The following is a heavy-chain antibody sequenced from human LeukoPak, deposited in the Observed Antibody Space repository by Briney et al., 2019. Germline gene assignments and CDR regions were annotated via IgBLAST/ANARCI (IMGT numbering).Heavy chain of an antibody. D-gene: IGHD4-17*01. CDR2: IYYSGST. CDR3: ASLMTTRDY. Sequence: SQTLSLTCTVSGGSISSGDYYWRWVRQPPGKGLEWIEYIYYSGSTYYNPSLKSRVTISVDTSKYQFSLKLSAVTAADTAVDYCASLMTTRDYWGQGTLVTVSS. CDR1: GGSISSGDYY. V-gene: IGHV4-30-4*01. J-gene: IGHJ4*02.